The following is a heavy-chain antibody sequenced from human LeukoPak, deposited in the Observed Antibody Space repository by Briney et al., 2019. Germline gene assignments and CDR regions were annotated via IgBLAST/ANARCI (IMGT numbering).Heavy chain of an antibody. J-gene: IGHJ4*02. Sequence: GGSLRLSCAASGFTVSSNYMSWVRQAPGKGLEWVSVLYSGGTIYYADSVKGRFTISRDNSKNTLYLQMNSLRAEDTAVYYCASELPHHCWGQGTLVTVSS. CDR1: GFTVSSNY. V-gene: IGHV3-53*01. D-gene: IGHD5-18*01. CDR2: LYSGGTI. CDR3: ASELPHHC.